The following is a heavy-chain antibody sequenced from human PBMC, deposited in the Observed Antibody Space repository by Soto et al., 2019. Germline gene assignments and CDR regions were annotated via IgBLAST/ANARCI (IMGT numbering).Heavy chain of an antibody. CDR3: ARPVYCSGGSCYSGWFDP. D-gene: IGHD2-15*01. Sequence: QLQLQESGPGLVKPSETLSLTCTVSGGSISSSSYYWGWIRQPPGKGLEWIGSIYYSGSTYYNPSLKSRVTISVDTSKYQFSLKLSSVTAADTAVYYCARPVYCSGGSCYSGWFDPWGQGTLVTVSS. V-gene: IGHV4-39*01. CDR1: GGSISSSSYY. CDR2: IYYSGST. J-gene: IGHJ5*02.